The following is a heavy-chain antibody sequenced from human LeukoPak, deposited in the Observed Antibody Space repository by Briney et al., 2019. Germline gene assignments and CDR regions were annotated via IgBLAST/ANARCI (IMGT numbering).Heavy chain of an antibody. J-gene: IGHJ6*03. CDR1: GGSISSGTYY. D-gene: IGHD3-16*01. CDR3: ARYLGYYYYYMDV. Sequence: SETLSLTCIVSGGSISSGTYYWGWIRQPPGKGLEWIGNIYYSGSTYYNPSLKSRVTMSIDTSNNQFSLKLSSVTAADTAVYYCARYLGYYYYYMDVWGKGTTVPVSS. CDR2: IYYSGST. V-gene: IGHV4-39*01.